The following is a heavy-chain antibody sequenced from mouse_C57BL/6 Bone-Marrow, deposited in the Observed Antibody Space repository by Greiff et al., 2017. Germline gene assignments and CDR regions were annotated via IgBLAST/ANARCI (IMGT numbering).Heavy chain of an antibody. Sequence: EVNLVESGGGLVQPKGSLKLSCAASGFSFNTYAMNWVRQAPGKGLEWVARIRSKSNNYATYYADSVKDRFTISRDDSESMLYLQMNNLKTEDTAMYYCVRQPNWGHFDVWGTGTTVTVSS. CDR2: IRSKSNNYAT. D-gene: IGHD4-1*01. V-gene: IGHV10-1*01. J-gene: IGHJ1*03. CDR1: GFSFNTYA. CDR3: VRQPNWGHFDV.